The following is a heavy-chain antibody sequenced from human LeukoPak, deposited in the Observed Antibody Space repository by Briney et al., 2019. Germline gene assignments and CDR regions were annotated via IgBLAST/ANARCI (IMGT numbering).Heavy chain of an antibody. Sequence: SETLSLTYTLSGDSISSYYWSWIRQPPGKGLEWVGYIYYSGSTNYNPSLKSRLTKSVDTSKNQFSLKRRSVAAADTAVYYCARYIGVAGTFYFDYWGQGTLVTVSS. CDR1: GDSISSYY. CDR2: IYYSGST. J-gene: IGHJ4*02. D-gene: IGHD6-19*01. V-gene: IGHV4-59*01. CDR3: ARYIGVAGTFYFDY.